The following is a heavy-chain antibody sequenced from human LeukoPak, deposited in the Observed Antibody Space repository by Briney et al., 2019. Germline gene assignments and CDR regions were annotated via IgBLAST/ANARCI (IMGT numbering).Heavy chain of an antibody. CDR1: GYTFTSYG. CDR2: ISAYSGNT. CDR3: ARDLISKIWFGESCFDY. D-gene: IGHD3-10*01. V-gene: IGHV1-18*04. Sequence: AAVKVSCKASGYTFTSYGISWVRQAPGQGLEWMGWISAYSGNTNYAQKLQGRVTMTTDTSTSTAYMELRSLRSDDTAVYYCARDLISKIWFGESCFDYWGQGTLVTVSS. J-gene: IGHJ4*02.